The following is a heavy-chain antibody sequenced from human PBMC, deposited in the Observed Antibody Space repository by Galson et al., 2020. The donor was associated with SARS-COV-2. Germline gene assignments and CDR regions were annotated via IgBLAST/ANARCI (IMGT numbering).Heavy chain of an antibody. D-gene: IGHD5-12*01. CDR2: ISWNGGSI. Sequence: SLKISCAASGFAFDDYTMHWVRQAPGKGLEWISSISWNGGSIGYADSVRGRFTISRDNAESSLYLQLNNLRVEDTALYYCAKDRGYSDYDALDYWGQGTLVTVSS. V-gene: IGHV3-9*01. CDR1: GFAFDDYT. J-gene: IGHJ4*02. CDR3: AKDRGYSDYDALDY.